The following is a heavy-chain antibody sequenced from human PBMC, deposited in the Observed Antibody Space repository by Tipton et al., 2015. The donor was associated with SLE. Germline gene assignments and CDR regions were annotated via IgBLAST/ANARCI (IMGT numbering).Heavy chain of an antibody. J-gene: IGHJ4*02. V-gene: IGHV4-4*07. D-gene: IGHD3-10*01. CDR1: GVSISSHY. CDR3: ARIGGYGSGTFYPDY. Sequence: TLSLTCTVSGVSISSHYWSWIRQPAGKGLEWIGHIYTTGTTTYSPPLKSRVTISIDTSKNQFSLKLTSVTAADTAVYYCARIGGYGSGTFYPDYWGQGTLVNVSS. CDR2: IYTTGTT.